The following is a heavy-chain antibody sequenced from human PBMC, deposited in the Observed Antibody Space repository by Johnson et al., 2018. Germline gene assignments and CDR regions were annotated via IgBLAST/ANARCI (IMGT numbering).Heavy chain of an antibody. V-gene: IGHV3-23*04. D-gene: IGHD3-16*01. Sequence: EVQLVESGGGLVQPGGSLRLSCAAFGFTFSSYAMSWVRQAPGKGLEWVSTISGSGHSTYYADSVKGRFTIPRDNSKNTLYLQMNSRSAQETALYYCAKDQDAGGGGHDMDVWGKGTTGTGSS. CDR3: AKDQDAGGGGHDMDV. J-gene: IGHJ6*04. CDR1: GFTFSSYA. CDR2: ISGSGHST.